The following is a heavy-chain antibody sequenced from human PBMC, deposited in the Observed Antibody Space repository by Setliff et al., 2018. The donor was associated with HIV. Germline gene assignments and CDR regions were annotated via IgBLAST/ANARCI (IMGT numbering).Heavy chain of an antibody. J-gene: IGHJ1*01. CDR1: GFSLSDNGMG. CDR3: TRRRGRWLHFEH. D-gene: IGHD6-19*01. Sequence: ESGPTLVNPTQTVTLTCSFSGFSLSDNGMGVGWIRQPPGKALEWLAFIYWDDDKLYSPSLKSRLTITKDTSKNQVVLTMTNMDPADTGTYFCTRRRGRWLHFEHWGQGTLVTVSS. CDR2: IYWDDDK. V-gene: IGHV2-5*02.